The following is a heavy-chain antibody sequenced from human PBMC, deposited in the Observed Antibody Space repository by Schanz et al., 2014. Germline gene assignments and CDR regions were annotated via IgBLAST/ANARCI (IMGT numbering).Heavy chain of an antibody. CDR2: ISGSGGST. D-gene: IGHD2-15*01. V-gene: IGHV3-NL1*01. J-gene: IGHJ4*02. Sequence: QVQLVESGGGVVQPGGSLRLSCEASEFTFSSYKMNWVRQAPGKGLEWVSAISGSGGSTYYADSVKGRFTISRDNSKNTLYLQMNTLRAEDTAVYYCARDRGYCSGGSCLTFDYWGQGTLVTVSS. CDR1: EFTFSSYK. CDR3: ARDRGYCSGGSCLTFDY.